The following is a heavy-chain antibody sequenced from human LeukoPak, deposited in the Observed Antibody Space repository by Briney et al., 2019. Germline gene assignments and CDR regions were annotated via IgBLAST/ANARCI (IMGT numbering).Heavy chain of an antibody. J-gene: IGHJ5*02. CDR2: ISGSGGST. D-gene: IGHD3-9*01. Sequence: PGGSLRLSCAASGFTFSSYAMSWVRQAPGKGLEWVSAISGSGGSTYYADSVKGRFTISRDNSKNTLYLQMNSLRAEDTAVYYCAKGNYDTLTGYYRDNWFDPWGQGTLVTVSS. V-gene: IGHV3-23*01. CDR3: AKGNYDTLTGYYRDNWFDP. CDR1: GFTFSSYA.